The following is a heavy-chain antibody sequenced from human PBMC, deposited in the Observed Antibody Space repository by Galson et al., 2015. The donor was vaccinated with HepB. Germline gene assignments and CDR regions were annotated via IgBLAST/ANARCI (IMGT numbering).Heavy chain of an antibody. V-gene: IGHV3-23*01. CDR3: ATRDWGLVPGG. Sequence: SLRLSCAASGFTLSSHAMNWVRQAPGKGLEWVSGINSDSSGPNHADSVRGRFTISRDNSRNTLYLQMNSLRAEDTAVYHCATRDWGLVPGGWGQGSLVTVSS. J-gene: IGHJ4*02. CDR1: GFTLSSHA. D-gene: IGHD2-21*01. CDR2: INSDSSGP.